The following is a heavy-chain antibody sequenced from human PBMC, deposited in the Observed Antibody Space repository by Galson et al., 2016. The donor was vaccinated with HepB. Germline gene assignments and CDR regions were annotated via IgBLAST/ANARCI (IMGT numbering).Heavy chain of an antibody. V-gene: IGHV4-59*01. CDR1: SGSISTYH. CDR2: IYYSGST. D-gene: IGHD3-22*01. Sequence: SETLSLTCTVSSGSISTYHWSWIRQAPGKGLEWIGYIYYSGSTSYNPSLRSRITISVDKSKNQFSLNLSSVTAADTALYYCARSYYHDSSGHPPYWYFDLWGRGTLVTVSS. CDR3: ARSYYHDSSGHPPYWYFDL. J-gene: IGHJ2*01.